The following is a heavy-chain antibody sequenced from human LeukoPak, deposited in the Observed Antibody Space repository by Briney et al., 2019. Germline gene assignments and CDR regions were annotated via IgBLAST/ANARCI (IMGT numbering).Heavy chain of an antibody. CDR2: VYTSRST. Sequence: SETLSLTCSVSGGPISDGNYYWSWIRQSVGKGLEWIGRVYTSRSTNYNPSLKSRVTISVDTSKNQFSLKLSSVTAADTAVYYCARATSVAGTRFDYWGQGTLVTVSS. D-gene: IGHD6-19*01. CDR1: GGPISDGNYY. J-gene: IGHJ4*02. CDR3: ARATSVAGTRFDY. V-gene: IGHV4-61*02.